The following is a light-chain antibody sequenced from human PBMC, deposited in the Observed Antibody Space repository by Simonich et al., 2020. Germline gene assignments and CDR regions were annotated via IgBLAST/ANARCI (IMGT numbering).Light chain of an antibody. J-gene: IGKJ4*01. V-gene: IGKV2D-29*02. CDR2: EGS. CDR1: QSLLHSHGKTY. Sequence: DIVMTQTPLSLSVTPGQPASISCRSSQSLLHSHGKTYLYWYRQKPGQSPQLLIYEGSNRFSGVPDRFSGSGSGTVFTLKISRVEAEDVGVYYCIQSIQLPLTFGGGTKLEIK. CDR3: IQSIQLPLT.